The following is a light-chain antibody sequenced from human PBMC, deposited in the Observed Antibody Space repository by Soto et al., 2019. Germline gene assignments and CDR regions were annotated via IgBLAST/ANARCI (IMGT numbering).Light chain of an antibody. CDR1: QRVLYSSNNKNY. J-gene: IGKJ2*01. CDR2: WAS. Sequence: DIVMTQSPDSLAVSLGERATINCKSSQRVLYSSNNKNYLAWYQQRPGQPPKLLIYWASTRESGVPDRFSGSGSGTDYALTITSLQAKDVAVYYCQQYESTPPTFGQGTKLEIK. V-gene: IGKV4-1*01. CDR3: QQYESTPPT.